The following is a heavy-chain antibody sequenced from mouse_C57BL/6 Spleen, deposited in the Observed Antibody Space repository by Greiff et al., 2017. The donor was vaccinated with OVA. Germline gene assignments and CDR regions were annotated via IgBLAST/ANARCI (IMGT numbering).Heavy chain of an antibody. V-gene: IGHV10-1*01. Sequence: EVHLVESGGGLVQPKGSLKLSCAASGFSFNTYAMNWVRQAPGKGLEWVARIRSKSNNYATYYADSVKDRFTISRDDSESMLYLQMNNLKTEDTAMYYCVREGLRRAWFAYWGQGTLVTVSA. J-gene: IGHJ3*01. CDR2: IRSKSNNYAT. CDR3: VREGLRRAWFAY. D-gene: IGHD2-4*01. CDR1: GFSFNTYA.